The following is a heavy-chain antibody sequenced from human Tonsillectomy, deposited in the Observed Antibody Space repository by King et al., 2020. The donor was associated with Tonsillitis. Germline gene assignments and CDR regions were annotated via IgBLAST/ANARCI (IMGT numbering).Heavy chain of an antibody. D-gene: IGHD5-24*01. Sequence: QLVQSGAEVKKPGASVKVSCKASGYTFTSYGISWVRQAPGQGLEWMGWISGYNGNTNYAQKLQGRVTLTTDTSTSTAYMELRGLRSDDTAVYYCARDLGEEEMTTFDYWGQGSLVTVSS. CDR1: GYTFTSYG. CDR3: ARDLGEEEMTTFDY. V-gene: IGHV1-18*01. J-gene: IGHJ4*02. CDR2: ISGYNGNT.